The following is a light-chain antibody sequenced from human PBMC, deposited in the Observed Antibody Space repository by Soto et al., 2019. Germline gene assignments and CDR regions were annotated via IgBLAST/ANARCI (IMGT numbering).Light chain of an antibody. CDR3: QQFYSSPRT. CDR1: QSVSSSH. Sequence: EIVLTQSPGTLSLSPGERATLSCRASQSVSSSHLTWYQQKTGQAPRLLIYGASTRTTDIPDRFSGSGSGTGVTLTSSRLEPEDFAEYYCQQFYSSPRTFGQGTKVEIK. J-gene: IGKJ1*01. CDR2: GAS. V-gene: IGKV3-20*01.